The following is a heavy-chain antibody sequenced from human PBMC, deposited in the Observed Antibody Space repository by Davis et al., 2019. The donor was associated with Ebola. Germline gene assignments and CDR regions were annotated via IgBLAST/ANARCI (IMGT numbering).Heavy chain of an antibody. CDR1: GASFTRYS. CDR3: ARGLPPHY. V-gene: IGHV4-34*01. CDR2: IYHNGTT. Sequence: PGGSLRLSCGVYGASFTRYSWSWSRQTPGKGLEWIGEIYHNGTTNYNPSLKSRVTISIDTSKNQFSLKLTSITAADTAVYYCARGLPPHYWGQGTLVSVSS. J-gene: IGHJ4*02.